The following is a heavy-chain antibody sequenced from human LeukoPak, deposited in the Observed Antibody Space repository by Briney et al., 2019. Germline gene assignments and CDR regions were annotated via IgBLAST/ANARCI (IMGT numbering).Heavy chain of an antibody. CDR3: ARGGSSWPENRSFDY. J-gene: IGHJ4*02. V-gene: IGHV4-59*01. Sequence: PSETLSLTCTVSGGSISSYYWSWIRQPPGKGLEWIGYIYYSGSTNYNPSLKSRVTISVDTSKNQFSLKPSSVTAADTAVYYCARGGSSWPENRSFDYWGQGTLVTVSS. D-gene: IGHD6-13*01. CDR1: GGSISSYY. CDR2: IYYSGST.